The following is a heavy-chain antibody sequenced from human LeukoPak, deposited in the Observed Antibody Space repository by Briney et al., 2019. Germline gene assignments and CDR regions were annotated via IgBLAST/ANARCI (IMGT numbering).Heavy chain of an antibody. J-gene: IGHJ4*02. Sequence: PGGSLRLSCAASGFTFSDYYMSWIRQARGKGLEWVSYISSSGSTIYYGDSVKGRFTISRDNAKNSLYLQMNSLRAEDTAVYYCARVESSDGLSALDYWGQGTLVTVSS. V-gene: IGHV3-11*04. D-gene: IGHD6-19*01. CDR2: ISSSGSTI. CDR1: GFTFSDYY. CDR3: ARVESSDGLSALDY.